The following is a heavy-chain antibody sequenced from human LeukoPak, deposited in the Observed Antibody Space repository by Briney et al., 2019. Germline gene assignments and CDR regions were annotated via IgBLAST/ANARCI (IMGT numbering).Heavy chain of an antibody. D-gene: IGHD2-21*01. CDR1: GFAFSSYW. CDR2: IKPDGSGK. V-gene: IGHV3-7*01. J-gene: IGHJ4*02. Sequence: PGGSLRLSCAASGFAFSSYWMTWVRQAPGKGLEWVANIKPDGSGKNYVASVKGPFTISRDNAKNSLYLQMKGLRVEDTAVYYCSSQPAVLALDCWGQGTLVTVSS. CDR3: SSQPAVLALDC.